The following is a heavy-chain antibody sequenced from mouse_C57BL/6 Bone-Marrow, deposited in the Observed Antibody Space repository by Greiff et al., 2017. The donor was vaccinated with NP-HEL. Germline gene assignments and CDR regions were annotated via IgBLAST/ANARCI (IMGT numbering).Heavy chain of an antibody. V-gene: IGHV1-52*01. CDR1: GYTFTSYW. J-gene: IGHJ4*01. CDR2: IDPSDSET. D-gene: IGHD2-3*01. CDR3: ARRWLPDAMDY. Sequence: VQLQQPGAELVRPGSSVKLSCKASGYTFTSYWMHWVKQRPIHGLEWIGNIDPSDSETHYNQKFKDKATLTVDKSSSTAYMQLSSLTSEDSAVYFYARRWLPDAMDYGGQGTSVTVSA.